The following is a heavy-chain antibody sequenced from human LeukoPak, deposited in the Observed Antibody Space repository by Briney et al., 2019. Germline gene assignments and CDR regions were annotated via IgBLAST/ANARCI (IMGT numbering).Heavy chain of an antibody. V-gene: IGHV1-69*13. J-gene: IGHJ6*03. CDR2: IIPIFGTA. Sequence: ASVKVSCKASGYTFTSYGISWVRQAPGQGLEWMGGIIPIFGTANYAQKFQGRVTITADESTSTAYMELSSLRSEDTAVYYCARTGVVVVPAAIVLGPDDYYMDVWGKGTTVTVSS. CDR1: GYTFTSYG. CDR3: ARTGVVVVPAAIVLGPDDYYMDV. D-gene: IGHD2-2*02.